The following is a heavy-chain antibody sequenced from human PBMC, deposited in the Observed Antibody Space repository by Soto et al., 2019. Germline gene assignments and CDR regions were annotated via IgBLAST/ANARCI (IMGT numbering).Heavy chain of an antibody. CDR2: VSTYNGDT. J-gene: IGHJ5*02. CDR3: TRGYCNSPSCSGSDWFDP. CDR1: GYTFTDYG. Sequence: QAHLVQSGTEVRDPGASVKVSCKASGYTFTDYGINWVRQAPGQGLEWMGWVSTYNGDTKYSPKLQGRVTITADTFTTTANMELRSLVSDDTAIYYCTRGYCNSPSCSGSDWFDPWGQGTLVTVSP. V-gene: IGHV1-18*01. D-gene: IGHD2-2*01.